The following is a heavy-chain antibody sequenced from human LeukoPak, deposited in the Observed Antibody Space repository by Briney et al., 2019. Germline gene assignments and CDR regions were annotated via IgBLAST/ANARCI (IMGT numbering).Heavy chain of an antibody. V-gene: IGHV7-4-1*02. CDR1: GYTFTSCA. CDR3: ARGAYCSSTSCYFLGDDAFDI. D-gene: IGHD2-2*01. CDR2: INTNTGNP. J-gene: IGHJ3*02. Sequence: ASVKVSCKASGYTFTSCAMNWVRQAPGQGLEWMGWINTNTGNPTYAQGFTGRFVFSLDTSVSTAYLQISSLKAEDTAVYYCARGAYCSSTSCYFLGDDAFDIWGQGTMVTVSS.